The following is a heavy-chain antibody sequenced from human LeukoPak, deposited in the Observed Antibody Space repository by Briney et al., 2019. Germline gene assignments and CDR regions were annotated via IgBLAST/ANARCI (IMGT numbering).Heavy chain of an antibody. CDR3: ARDGLVVVAATPFDY. D-gene: IGHD2-15*01. CDR2: ISAYNGNT. CDR1: GYTLTSYG. Sequence: ASVKVSCKASGYTLTSYGISWVRQAPGQGLEWMGWISAYNGNTNYAQKLQGRVTMTADTSTSTAYMELRSLRSDDTAVYYCARDGLVVVAATPFDYWGQGTLVTVSS. J-gene: IGHJ4*02. V-gene: IGHV1-18*01.